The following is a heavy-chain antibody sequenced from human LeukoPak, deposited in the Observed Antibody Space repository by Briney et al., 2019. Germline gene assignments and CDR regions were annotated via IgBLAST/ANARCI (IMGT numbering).Heavy chain of an antibody. D-gene: IGHD3-10*01. CDR3: ARQRLTMVRGATRVWFDP. CDR1: GYXFTSYG. CDR2: ISAYNGNT. V-gene: IGHV1-18*01. J-gene: IGHJ5*02. Sequence: ASVKVSCMASGYXFTSYGISWVRQAPGQGLEWLGWISAYNGNTNYAQKLQGRVTMTTDTSTSTAYMELRSLRSDDTAVYYCARQRLTMVRGATRVWFDPWGQGTLVTVSP.